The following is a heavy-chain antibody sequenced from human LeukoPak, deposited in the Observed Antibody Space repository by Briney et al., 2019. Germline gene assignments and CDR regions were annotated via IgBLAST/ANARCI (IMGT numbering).Heavy chain of an antibody. Sequence: SETLSLTCAVYGGSSRGYYWNWIRQSPGMGLEWIGEINHSGSTNYNPSLKSRVTISVDTSKNQFSLKLSSVTAADTAVYYCARASTLYCSGGTCYFDYWGQGTLVTVSS. CDR3: ARASTLYCSGGTCYFDY. D-gene: IGHD2-15*01. V-gene: IGHV4-34*01. J-gene: IGHJ4*02. CDR1: GGSSRGYY. CDR2: INHSGST.